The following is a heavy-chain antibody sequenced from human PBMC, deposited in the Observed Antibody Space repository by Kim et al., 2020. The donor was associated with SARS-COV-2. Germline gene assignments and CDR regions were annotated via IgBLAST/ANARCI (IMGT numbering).Heavy chain of an antibody. J-gene: IGHJ4*02. Sequence: GGSLRLSCAGSGFIFNSYTINWVRQAPGKELEWVSSITRSSSHMVYADAVKGRFIISRDDAKNSVFLQMNSLRAEDTAVYFCASAFNLPGYWGQGTLGNV. CDR3: ASAFNLPGY. V-gene: IGHV3-21*06. CDR2: ITRSSSHM. CDR1: GFIFNSYT.